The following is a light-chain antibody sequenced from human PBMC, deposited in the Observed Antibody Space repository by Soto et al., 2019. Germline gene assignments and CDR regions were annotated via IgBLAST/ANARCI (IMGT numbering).Light chain of an antibody. CDR2: GAS. Sequence: EIVMTQSPATLSVSPGERATLSCRASQSISTNLAWYQQKPGQAPRLLISGASTRATGIPARFSGSGSGTDFTLTISRLEPEDFAVYYCQQYGSSSTFGQGTKVDIK. V-gene: IGKV3-15*01. CDR1: QSISTN. J-gene: IGKJ1*01. CDR3: QQYGSSST.